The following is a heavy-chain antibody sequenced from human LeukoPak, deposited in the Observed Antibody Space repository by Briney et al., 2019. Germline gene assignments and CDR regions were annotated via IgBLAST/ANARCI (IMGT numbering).Heavy chain of an antibody. CDR1: GGTFSSYA. CDR2: IIPIFGTA. D-gene: IGHD2-8*01. V-gene: IGHV1-69*05. J-gene: IGHJ4*02. Sequence: ASVKVSCKASGGTFSSYAISWVRQAPGQGLEGMGRIIPIFGTANYAQKFQGRVTITTDESTSTAYMELSSLRSEDTAVYYCARGRPNLLYDYWGQGTLVTVSS. CDR3: ARGRPNLLYDY.